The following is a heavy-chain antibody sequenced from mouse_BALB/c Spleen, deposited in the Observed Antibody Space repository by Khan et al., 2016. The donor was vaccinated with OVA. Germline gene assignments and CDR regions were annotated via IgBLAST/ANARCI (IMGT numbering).Heavy chain of an antibody. Sequence: QIQLVQSGPELKKPGETVKISCKASGYTFTDYSMHWVKQAPGKGLKWVGWINTETGEPTYADDFKGRFAFYLETSASTAYLQINNLKNEDTATYVCTRNDYDSGGLYAMDYWGQGTSVTVSS. CDR1: GYTFTDYS. D-gene: IGHD2-4*01. J-gene: IGHJ4*01. V-gene: IGHV9-2-1*01. CDR3: TRNDYDSGGLYAMDY. CDR2: INTETGEP.